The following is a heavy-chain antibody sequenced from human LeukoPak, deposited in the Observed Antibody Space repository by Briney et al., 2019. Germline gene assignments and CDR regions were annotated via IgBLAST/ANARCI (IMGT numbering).Heavy chain of an antibody. V-gene: IGHV3-23*01. CDR3: VKDRPNYYGSNGHYYRQNVDY. CDR2: ITSNSSAS. Sequence: GGSLRLSCAASRFTFSIYAMSWVRQTPGKGLEWVSSITSNSSASFYADSVKGRFTISRDNSGDTLYLQMNSLRAGDTAIYYCVKDRPNYYGSNGHYYRQNVDYWGQGTLVAVSS. CDR1: RFTFSIYA. J-gene: IGHJ4*02. D-gene: IGHD3-22*01.